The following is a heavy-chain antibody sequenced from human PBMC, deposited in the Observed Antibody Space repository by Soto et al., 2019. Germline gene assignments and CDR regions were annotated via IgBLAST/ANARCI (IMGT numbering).Heavy chain of an antibody. J-gene: IGHJ4*02. V-gene: IGHV3-33*01. Sequence: QVQLVESGGVVVQPGRSLRLSCAASGFNFSSYGMHWVRQDPGKGLEWVAVIWYDGSNKYYADSVKGRLTISRDNSKSTLYLQMNSPRAEDTAVSYCAGVPYSGSYVQTFDYWGQGTQVTVSS. CDR1: GFNFSSYG. CDR3: AGVPYSGSYVQTFDY. D-gene: IGHD1-26*01. CDR2: IWYDGSNK.